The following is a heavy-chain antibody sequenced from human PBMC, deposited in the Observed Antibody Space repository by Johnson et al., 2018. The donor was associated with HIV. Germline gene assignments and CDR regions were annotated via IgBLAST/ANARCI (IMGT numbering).Heavy chain of an antibody. CDR3: AKDPSALSITGTSDAFDI. CDR1: GFTFDDYG. J-gene: IGHJ3*02. Sequence: VQLVESGGGVVRPGGSLRLSCAASGFTFDDYGMTWVRQVPGKGLEWVSYISSSGSTIYYADSVQGRFTISRDNAKNSLYLQMNSLRVEDTAVYYCAKDPSALSITGTSDAFDIWGQGTMVTVSS. D-gene: IGHD1-20*01. CDR2: ISSSGSTI. V-gene: IGHV3-48*03.